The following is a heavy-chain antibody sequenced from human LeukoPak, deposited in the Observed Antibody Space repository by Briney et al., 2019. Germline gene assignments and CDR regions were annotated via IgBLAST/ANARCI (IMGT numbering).Heavy chain of an antibody. Sequence: PSETPSLTCTVSGGSISSYYWSWIRQPPGKGLEWIGYIYYSGSTNYNPSLKSRVTISVDTSKNQFSLKLSSVTAADTAVYYCARLSWFGETPDYWGQGTLVTVSS. D-gene: IGHD3-10*01. CDR1: GGSISSYY. J-gene: IGHJ4*02. V-gene: IGHV4-59*01. CDR3: ARLSWFGETPDY. CDR2: IYYSGST.